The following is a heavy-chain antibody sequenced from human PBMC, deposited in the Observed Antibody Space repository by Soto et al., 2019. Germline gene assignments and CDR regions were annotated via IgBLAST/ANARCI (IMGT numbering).Heavy chain of an antibody. D-gene: IGHD6-13*01. CDR2: INAGNGNT. Sequence: QVQLVQSGAEVKKPGASVKVSCKASGYTFTSYAMHWVRQAPGQRLEWMGWINAGNGNTKYSQKFQGRVTITRDTSASTAYMELSSLRSDDTAVYYCARDSSYSSSWYLGWFDPWGQGTLVTVSS. V-gene: IGHV1-3*01. J-gene: IGHJ5*02. CDR3: ARDSSYSSSWYLGWFDP. CDR1: GYTFTSYA.